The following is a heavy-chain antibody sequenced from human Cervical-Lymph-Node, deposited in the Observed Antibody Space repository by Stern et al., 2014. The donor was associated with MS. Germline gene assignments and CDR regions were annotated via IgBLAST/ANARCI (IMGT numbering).Heavy chain of an antibody. Sequence: QLVQSGAEVKKPGSSVKVSCKSSGGISWVRQAPGQGLEWMGGVIPFVGTSNYALKFQGRVTITADTSTNTTYLHLSRLTSADTAVYYCARRSGDNWFGPWGQGTLVTVSS. V-gene: IGHV1-69*06. J-gene: IGHJ5*02. D-gene: IGHD3-3*01. CDR2: VIPFVGTS. CDR3: ARRSGDNWFGP. CDR1: GG.